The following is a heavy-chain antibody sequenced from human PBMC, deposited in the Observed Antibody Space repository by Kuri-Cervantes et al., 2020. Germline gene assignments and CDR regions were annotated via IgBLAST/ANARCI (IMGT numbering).Heavy chain of an antibody. CDR2: INHSGST. CDR1: GGSFSGYY. CDR3: ARAVSSAFDP. Sequence: SETLSLTCAVYGGSFSGYYWSWIRQPPVEGLEWIGEINHSGSTNYNPSLRSRVTISVDTSKNQFSLKLSSVTAADTAIYYCARAVSSAFDPWGQGTLVTVSS. J-gene: IGHJ5*02. V-gene: IGHV4-34*01.